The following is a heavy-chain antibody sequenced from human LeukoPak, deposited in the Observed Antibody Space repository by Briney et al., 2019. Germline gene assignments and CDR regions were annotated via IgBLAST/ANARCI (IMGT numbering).Heavy chain of an antibody. CDR2: IYYSGST. D-gene: IGHD3-9*01. V-gene: IGHV4-39*01. CDR1: GGSISSSSYY. J-gene: IGHJ4*02. CDR3: ARDYDILTGYLGTYFDY. Sequence: SQTLSLTCTVSGGSISSSSYYWGWIRQPPGKGLEWIGSIYYSGSTYYNPSLKSRVTISVDTSKNQFSLKLSSVTAADTAVYYCARDYDILTGYLGTYFDYWGQGTLVTVSS.